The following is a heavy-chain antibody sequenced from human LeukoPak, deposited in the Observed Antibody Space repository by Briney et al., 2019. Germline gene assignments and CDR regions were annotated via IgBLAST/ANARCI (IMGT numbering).Heavy chain of an antibody. CDR1: GYTSTSYG. D-gene: IGHD3-9*01. V-gene: IGHV1-18*04. Sequence: GASAQVFSKASGYTSTSYGISWVRQARGQGVEGMGWISAYNDNTNYAQKLQGRVTMTTDTSTSTAYMELRSLRSDDTAVYYCARDLRYFDWLLRTVFDYWGQGTLVTVSS. J-gene: IGHJ4*02. CDR3: ARDLRYFDWLLRTVFDY. CDR2: ISAYNDNT.